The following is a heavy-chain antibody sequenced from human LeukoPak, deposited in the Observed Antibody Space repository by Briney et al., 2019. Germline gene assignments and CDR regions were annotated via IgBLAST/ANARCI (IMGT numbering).Heavy chain of an antibody. V-gene: IGHV4-39*07. J-gene: IGHJ5*02. D-gene: IGHD6-19*01. CDR2: IYYSGSS. CDR3: AREGIAVAGGYNWFDP. CDR1: GGSISSSSYY. Sequence: PSETLSLTCTVSGGSISSSSYYWGWICQPPGKGLEWIGSIYYSGSSYYNPSLKSRVTISVDTSKNQFSLKLSSVTAADTAVYYCAREGIAVAGGYNWFDPWGQGTLVTVSS.